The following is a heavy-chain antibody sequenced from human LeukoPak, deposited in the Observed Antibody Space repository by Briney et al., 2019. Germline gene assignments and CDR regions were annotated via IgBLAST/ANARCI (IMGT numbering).Heavy chain of an antibody. CDR2: INPNSGGT. CDR1: GYTFTGYY. CDR3: ARGGRGWLSPYYFDY. J-gene: IGHJ4*02. V-gene: IGHV1-2*02. Sequence: ASVKVSCKASGYTFTGYYMHWVRQAPGQGLEWMGWINPNSGGTNYAQKFQGRVTMTRDTSISTAYMELSRLRSDDTAVYYCARGGRGWLSPYYFDYWGQRTLVTVSS. D-gene: IGHD3-22*01.